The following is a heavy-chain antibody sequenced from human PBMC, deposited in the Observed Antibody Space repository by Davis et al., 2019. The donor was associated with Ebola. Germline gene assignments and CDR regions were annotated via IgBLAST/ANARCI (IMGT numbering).Heavy chain of an antibody. J-gene: IGHJ6*02. CDR3: ARLNCGGDCYSSYYYYGMDV. Sequence: GESLKISCQGSGYSFTTYWIGWVRQMPGKGLEWMGIIYPGDSDTRYSPSFQGQVTISADKSISTAYLQWSSLKASDTAMSYCARLNCGGDCYSSYYYYGMDVWGQGTTVTVSS. V-gene: IGHV5-51*01. D-gene: IGHD2-21*02. CDR1: GYSFTTYW. CDR2: IYPGDSDT.